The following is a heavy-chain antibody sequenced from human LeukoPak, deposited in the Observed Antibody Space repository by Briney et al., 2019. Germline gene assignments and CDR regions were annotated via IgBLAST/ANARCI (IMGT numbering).Heavy chain of an antibody. CDR1: GGSIASYY. J-gene: IGHJ4*02. Sequence: PSETLSLTCTVSGGSIASYYWSWIRQPPGKGLEWIGYIYYSGSTNYNPSLKSRVTISVDTSKNQFSLKLSSVTAADTAVYYCARSMIDTRGAFDYWGQGTLVTVSS. D-gene: IGHD3-22*01. CDR2: IYYSGST. V-gene: IGHV4-59*01. CDR3: ARSMIDTRGAFDY.